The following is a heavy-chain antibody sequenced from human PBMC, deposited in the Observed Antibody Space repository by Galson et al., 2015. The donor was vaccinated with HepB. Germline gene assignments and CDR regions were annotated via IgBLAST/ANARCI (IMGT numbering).Heavy chain of an antibody. CDR2: IYTSGST. CDR1: GGSISPYY. CDR3: ARSAETLSYLDY. D-gene: IGHD2/OR15-2a*01. J-gene: IGHJ4*02. V-gene: IGHV4-4*07. Sequence: SETLSLTCTVSGGSISPYYWSWIRQPAGKGLEWIGRIYTSGSTTYNPSLKSRVTLSLDTSETQFSLNLRSVTAADAAVYYCARSAETLSYLDYWGQGTLVTVSS.